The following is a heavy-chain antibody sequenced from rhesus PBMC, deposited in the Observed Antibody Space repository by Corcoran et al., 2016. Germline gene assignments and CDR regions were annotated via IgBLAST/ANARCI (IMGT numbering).Heavy chain of an antibody. J-gene: IGHJ4*01. CDR2: INGNSGST. CDR1: GGSFSSSW. CDR3: ANRGTVGTEFYFDY. V-gene: IGHV4-80*01. D-gene: IGHD5-24*01. Sequence: QVQLQESGPGLVKPSETLSLTCAVSGGSFSSSWWRWIRQPPGKGLEGIGEINGNSGSTNYNPSLKSRVTISKDASKNQCSLKLSSVTAADTAVDYWANRGTVGTEFYFDYWGQGVLVTVSS.